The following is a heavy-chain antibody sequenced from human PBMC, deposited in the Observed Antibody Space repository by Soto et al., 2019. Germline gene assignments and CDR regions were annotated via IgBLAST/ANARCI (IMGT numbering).Heavy chain of an antibody. CDR3: ARVGYDFWSGYYTNYYYYYMDV. V-gene: IGHV3-11*01. CDR2: ISSSGSTI. CDR1: GFTFSDYY. J-gene: IGHJ6*03. Sequence: GGSLRLSCAASGFTFSDYYMSWIRQAPGKGLEWVSYISSSGSTIYYADSVKGRFTISRDNAKNSLYLQMNSLRAEDTAVYYCARVGYDFWSGYYTNYYYYYMDVWGKGTTVTVSS. D-gene: IGHD3-3*01.